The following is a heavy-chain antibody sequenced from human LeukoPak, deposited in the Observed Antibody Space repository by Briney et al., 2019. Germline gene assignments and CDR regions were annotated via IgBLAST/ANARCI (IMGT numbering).Heavy chain of an antibody. CDR2: IYYSGST. V-gene: IGHV4-59*01. Sequence: SETLSLTCNVSGGSISSYYWNWIRQPPGKGLEWIGHIYYSGSTNYNPSLKSRVTISVDTSKNQFSLRLRSVTAADTAVYYCARAGRTRLDYWGQGTLVTVSS. D-gene: IGHD1-26*01. J-gene: IGHJ4*02. CDR3: ARAGRTRLDY. CDR1: GGSISSYY.